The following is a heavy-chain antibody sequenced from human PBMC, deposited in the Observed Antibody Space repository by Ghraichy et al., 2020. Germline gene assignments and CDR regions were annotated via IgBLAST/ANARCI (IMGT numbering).Heavy chain of an antibody. J-gene: IGHJ6*02. V-gene: IGHV3-49*03. CDR3: TRATLDLRRPYYYYGMDV. Sequence: GGSLRLSCTASGFTFGDYAMSWFRQAPGKGLEWVGFIRSKAYGGTTEYAASVKGRFTISRDDSKSIAYLQMNSLKTEDTAVYYCTRATLDLRRPYYYYGMDVWGQGTTVTVSS. CDR2: IRSKAYGGTT. CDR1: GFTFGDYA. D-gene: IGHD4-17*01.